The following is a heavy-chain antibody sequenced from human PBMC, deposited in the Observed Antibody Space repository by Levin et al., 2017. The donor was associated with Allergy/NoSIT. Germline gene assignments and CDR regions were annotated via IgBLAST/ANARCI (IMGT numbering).Heavy chain of an antibody. J-gene: IGHJ6*02. D-gene: IGHD3-10*01. Sequence: GESLKISCAASGFTFSSYWIHWVRQAPGKGLMWVSRIKTDGTSTTYADSVKGRFTISRDNAKNTLYLQMNSLRAEDTAVYYCARGMVRGVIPHYYYGLDVWGQGTTVTVSS. CDR1: GFTFSSYW. V-gene: IGHV3-74*01. CDR3: ARGMVRGVIPHYYYGLDV. CDR2: IKTDGTST.